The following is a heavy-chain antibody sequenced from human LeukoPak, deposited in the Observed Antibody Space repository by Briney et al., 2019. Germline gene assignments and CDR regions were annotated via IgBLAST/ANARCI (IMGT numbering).Heavy chain of an antibody. CDR2: ISGSGGST. CDR1: GFTFSSYT. J-gene: IGHJ3*02. D-gene: IGHD3-10*01. V-gene: IGHV3-23*01. CDR3: AKDWGGRHTENAFDI. Sequence: GSLRLSCAASGFTFSSYTMSWVRQAPGKGLGWVSAISGSGGSTYYADSVKGRFTISRDNSKNTLYLQMNSLRAEDTAVYYCAKDWGGRHTENAFDIWGQGTMFTVSS.